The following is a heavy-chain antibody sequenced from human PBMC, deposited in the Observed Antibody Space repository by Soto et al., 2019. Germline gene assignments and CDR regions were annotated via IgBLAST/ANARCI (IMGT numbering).Heavy chain of an antibody. Sequence: EVQLVESGGGLVQPGGSLRLSCAASGFTVSTHYMTWVRQAPGKGLEWVSVMFYGGSTYYADSVKGRFTISRDDSENTLYRQMKSLRAEDTAVYYCATTGMGITLYYYYHGMDVWGQGTTVTVSS. D-gene: IGHD3-10*01. CDR2: MFYGGST. V-gene: IGHV3-66*01. CDR1: GFTVSTHY. CDR3: ATTGMGITLYYYYHGMDV. J-gene: IGHJ6*02.